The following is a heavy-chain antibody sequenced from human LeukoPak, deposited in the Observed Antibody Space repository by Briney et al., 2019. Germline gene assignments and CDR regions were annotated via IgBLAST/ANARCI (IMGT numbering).Heavy chain of an antibody. J-gene: IGHJ6*02. D-gene: IGHD3-10*01. Sequence: AETLSLTCTVSGDSIRNSSYYWVWMRQPPGLGLEWIGTSTNTVNTYSNPALESRVTFCIDTTKSLFSLMLTSITAADTAVFSCARKTAGTSVDDWGQGTPVTVSS. CDR1: GDSIRNSSYY. CDR2: STNTVNT. CDR3: ARKTAGTSVDD. V-gene: IGHV4-39*01.